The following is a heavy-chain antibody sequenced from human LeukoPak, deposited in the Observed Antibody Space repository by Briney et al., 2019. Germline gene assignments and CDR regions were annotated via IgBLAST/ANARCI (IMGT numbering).Heavy chain of an antibody. CDR1: GFTFSSYS. J-gene: IGHJ6*02. V-gene: IGHV3-21*01. Sequence: GGSLRLSCAASGFTFSSYSMNWVRQAPGKGLEWVSSISSSRSYIYYADSVKGRFTISRDNAKNSLYLQMNSLRAEDTAVYYCARDRVKEDGYNYFSRYYYYGMDVWGQGTTATVSS. CDR2: ISSSRSYI. CDR3: ARDRVKEDGYNYFSRYYYYGMDV. D-gene: IGHD5-24*01.